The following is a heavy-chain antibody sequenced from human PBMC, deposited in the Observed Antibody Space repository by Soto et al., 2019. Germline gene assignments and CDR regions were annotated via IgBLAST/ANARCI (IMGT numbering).Heavy chain of an antibody. CDR3: AKPSIRYCSSTSCYAFDY. CDR2: ISGSGGST. V-gene: IGHV3-23*01. D-gene: IGHD2-2*01. J-gene: IGHJ4*02. CDR1: GFTFSSYA. Sequence: PVGSLRLSCAASGFTFSSYAMSWVRQAPGKGLEWVSAISGSGGSTYYADSVKGRFTISRDNSKNTLYLQMNSLRAEDTAVYYCAKPSIRYCSSTSCYAFDYWGQGTLVTVSS.